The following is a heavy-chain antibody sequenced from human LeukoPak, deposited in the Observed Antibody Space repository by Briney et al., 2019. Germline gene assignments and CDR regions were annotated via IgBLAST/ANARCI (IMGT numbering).Heavy chain of an antibody. V-gene: IGHV4-59*01. J-gene: IGHJ5*02. Sequence: SETLSLTCTVSGGSISSYYWSWIRQPPGKGLEWIGYIYYSGSTNYNPSLKSRVTISVDTSKNQFSLKLSSETAADTAVYYCARDHRRDYSSGWWVWFDPWGQGTLVTVSS. D-gene: IGHD6-19*01. CDR1: GGSISSYY. CDR2: IYYSGST. CDR3: ARDHRRDYSSGWWVWFDP.